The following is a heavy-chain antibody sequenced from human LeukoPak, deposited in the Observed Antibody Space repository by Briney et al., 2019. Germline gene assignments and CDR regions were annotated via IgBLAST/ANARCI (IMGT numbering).Heavy chain of an antibody. CDR2: ISSSSSTI. J-gene: IGHJ3*02. D-gene: IGHD1-26*01. V-gene: IGHV3-48*01. CDR3: ARDLGALVGATGDAFDI. CDR1: GFTFSSYS. Sequence: GGSLRLSCAASGFTFSSYSMNWVRQAPGKGLEWVSYISSSSSTIYYADSVKGRFTISRDNAKNSLYLQMNSLRAEDTAVYYCARDLGALVGATGDAFDIWGQGTMVTGSS.